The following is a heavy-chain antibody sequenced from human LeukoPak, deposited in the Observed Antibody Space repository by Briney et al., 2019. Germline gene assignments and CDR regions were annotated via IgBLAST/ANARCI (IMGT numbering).Heavy chain of an antibody. D-gene: IGHD4-11*01. CDR3: AREAVSNSGYFDY. CDR1: GFTFSSYA. J-gene: IGHJ4*02. V-gene: IGHV3-48*01. Sequence: GGSLRLSCVVSGFTFSSYAMSWVRQAPGKGLEWVSHISSSGSTIYYADSVKGRFTISRDNAKNSLWLQMNGLRAEDTAVYYCAREAVSNSGYFDYWGQGTLVTVSS. CDR2: ISSSGSTI.